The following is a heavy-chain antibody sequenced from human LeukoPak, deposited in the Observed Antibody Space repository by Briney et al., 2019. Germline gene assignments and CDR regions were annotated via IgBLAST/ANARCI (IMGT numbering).Heavy chain of an antibody. Sequence: GESLKISCKGFGYSFSSYWIGGLGQMPGKGLEWMAIIYPGDSDTRYSPSFQGQVTISADNSISTAYLQWSSLKASDTAMYYCARHIKYYDPSGYYLDYWGQGTLVTVSS. V-gene: IGHV5-51*01. D-gene: IGHD3-22*01. CDR2: IYPGDSDT. CDR1: GYSFSSYW. J-gene: IGHJ4*02. CDR3: ARHIKYYDPSGYYLDY.